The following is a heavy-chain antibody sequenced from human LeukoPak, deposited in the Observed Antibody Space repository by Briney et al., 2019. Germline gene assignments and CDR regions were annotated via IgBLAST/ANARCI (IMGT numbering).Heavy chain of an antibody. Sequence: QTGGSLRLSCVASGFAFSSDWMTWVRQAPGKGLEWVANIKEDGSEKYYVDSVKGRFIISRDNAKNSLYLQMNSLRVEDTAVYFCARDHNDGYNFCWGQGAVVTVSS. D-gene: IGHD3-22*01. J-gene: IGHJ4*02. CDR1: GFAFSSDW. V-gene: IGHV3-7*01. CDR2: IKEDGSEK. CDR3: ARDHNDGYNFC.